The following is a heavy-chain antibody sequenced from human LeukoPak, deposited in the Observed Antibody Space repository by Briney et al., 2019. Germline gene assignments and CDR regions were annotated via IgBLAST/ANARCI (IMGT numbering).Heavy chain of an antibody. CDR1: GGSISSGNW. CDR2: IYHSGST. V-gene: IGHV4-4*02. Sequence: KASETLSLTCAVSGGSISSGNWWSWVRQPPGKGLEWIGEIYHSGSTNYNPSLKSRVTISVDKSKNQFSLKLSSVTAADTAVYYCARAITSTSSHDAFDIWGQGTMVTVSS. D-gene: IGHD2-2*01. CDR3: ARAITSTSSHDAFDI. J-gene: IGHJ3*02.